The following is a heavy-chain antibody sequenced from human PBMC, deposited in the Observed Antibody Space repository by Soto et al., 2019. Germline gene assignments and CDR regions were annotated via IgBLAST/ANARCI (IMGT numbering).Heavy chain of an antibody. CDR2: ISGSGRTT. Sequence: EVQLLESGGGLVQPGGSLRLSCAASGFTFGSYAMNWLRQAPGRGLECVSFISGSGRTTYSGDSVKGRFTVSRDNSKNTLYLQMNRLRADDTALYYCAKFRGPSYSYYSMDVWGKGTTVTVSS. V-gene: IGHV3-23*01. J-gene: IGHJ6*03. D-gene: IGHD3-16*01. CDR3: AKFRGPSYSYYSMDV. CDR1: GFTFGSYA.